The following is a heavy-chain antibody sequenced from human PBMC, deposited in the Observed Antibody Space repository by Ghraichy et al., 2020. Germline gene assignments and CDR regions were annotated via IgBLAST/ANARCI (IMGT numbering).Heavy chain of an antibody. CDR3: ARVGLYAREFDY. V-gene: IGHV4-59*01. Sequence: SETLSLTCTVSGGSISSYYWSWIRQPPGKGLEWIGYIYYSWSTNYNPSLKSRVTISVDTSKNQFSLKLSSVTAADTAVYYCARVGLYAREFDYWGQGTLVTVSS. CDR1: GGSISSYY. CDR2: IYYSWST. J-gene: IGHJ4*02. D-gene: IGHD2-8*01.